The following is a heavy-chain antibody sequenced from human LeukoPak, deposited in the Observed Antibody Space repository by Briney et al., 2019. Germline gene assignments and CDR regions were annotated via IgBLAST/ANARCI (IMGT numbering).Heavy chain of an antibody. CDR3: ASKTTSDDAFDY. V-gene: IGHV4-39*01. Sequence: SETLSLTCTVSGGSISSSSYYWAWIRQPQGKGLDWIGSIYYSGSTSYYPSLKSRVTISVDTSKNQFSLKLSSVTAADTAVYYCASKTTSDDAFDYWGQGTLVTVSS. CDR2: IYYSGST. J-gene: IGHJ4*02. D-gene: IGHD2-2*01. CDR1: GGSISSSSYY.